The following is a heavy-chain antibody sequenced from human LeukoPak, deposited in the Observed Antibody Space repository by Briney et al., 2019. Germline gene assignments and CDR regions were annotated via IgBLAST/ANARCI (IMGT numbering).Heavy chain of an antibody. CDR1: GGSISSSSHY. V-gene: IGHV4-39*01. CDR2: IYYSGSA. Sequence: SETLSLTRTVSGGSISSSSHYRGWIRQPPGKGLEWIGTIYYSGSAYYNPSLNSRVTISVDTSKNQFSLKLSSVTAADTAVYYCASWPLVDMTTSGLDYWGQGTLVTVSS. CDR3: ASWPLVDMTTSGLDY. J-gene: IGHJ4*02. D-gene: IGHD5-24*01.